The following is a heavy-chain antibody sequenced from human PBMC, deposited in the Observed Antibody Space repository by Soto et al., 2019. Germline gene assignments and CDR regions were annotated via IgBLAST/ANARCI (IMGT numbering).Heavy chain of an antibody. Sequence: GGSLRLSCAASGFTFSSYAMHWVRQAPGKGLEWVAVISYDGSNKYYADSVKGRFTISRDNSKNTLYLQMNSLRAEDTAVYYCARERQQPQRGGWFDPWGQGTLVTVSS. CDR2: ISYDGSNK. V-gene: IGHV3-30-3*01. D-gene: IGHD6-13*01. CDR3: ARERQQPQRGGWFDP. CDR1: GFTFSSYA. J-gene: IGHJ5*02.